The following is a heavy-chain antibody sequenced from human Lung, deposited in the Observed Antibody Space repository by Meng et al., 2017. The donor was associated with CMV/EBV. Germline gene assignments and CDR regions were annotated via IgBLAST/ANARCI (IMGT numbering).Heavy chain of an antibody. D-gene: IGHD2-21*02. J-gene: IGHJ4*02. CDR1: IRYL. CDR2: VSHSGST. Sequence: IRYLCAWVLQFPGKGLEWIGAVSHSGSTNFTPSLKSRVTISVDKFKNQFSLKLGSVTAADTAVYYCARIERRRILKYCGSDCSTTDYWGQGTLVTVSS. CDR3: ARIERRRILKYCGSDCSTTDY. V-gene: IGHV4-4*02.